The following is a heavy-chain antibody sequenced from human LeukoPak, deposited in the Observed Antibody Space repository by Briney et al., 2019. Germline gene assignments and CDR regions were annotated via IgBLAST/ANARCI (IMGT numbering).Heavy chain of an antibody. CDR2: IYHSGST. J-gene: IGHJ6*02. CDR1: GGSISSGGYS. Sequence: SETLSLTCAVSGGSISSGGYSWSWIRQPPGKGLEWIGYIYHSGSTYYNPSLKSRVTISVDRPKNQFSLKLSSVTAADTAVYYCARARITIFGVACGGMDVWGQGTTVTVSS. V-gene: IGHV4-30-2*01. CDR3: ARARITIFGVACGGMDV. D-gene: IGHD3-3*01.